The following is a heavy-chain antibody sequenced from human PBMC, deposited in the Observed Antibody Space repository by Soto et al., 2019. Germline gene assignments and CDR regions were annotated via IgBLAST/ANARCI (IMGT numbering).Heavy chain of an antibody. V-gene: IGHV1-2*04. CDR1: GYTFTGYY. Sequence: QVQLVQSGAEVKKPGASVKVSCKASGYTFTGYYMHWVRQAPGQGLEWMGWINPNSGGTNYAQNFQGWVTMTRDTSISPAYMELSRLRSDDTAVYYCARGVVGSINAFDIWGQGTMVTVSS. CDR2: INPNSGGT. CDR3: ARGVVGSINAFDI. J-gene: IGHJ3*02. D-gene: IGHD3-10*01.